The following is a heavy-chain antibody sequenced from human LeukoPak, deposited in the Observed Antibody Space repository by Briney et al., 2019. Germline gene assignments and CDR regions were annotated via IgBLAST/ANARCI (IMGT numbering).Heavy chain of an antibody. Sequence: ASVTVSCKASGYTFNSYSIHWVRQAPGQRLEWMGWINAGNGNTKYSQKFQGRVTITRDTSASTAYMELSSLRSEDTAVYYCATTDPSAAAGEGSDYWGQGTLVTVSS. CDR3: ATTDPSAAAGEGSDY. CDR2: INAGNGNT. D-gene: IGHD6-13*01. V-gene: IGHV1-3*01. CDR1: GYTFNSYS. J-gene: IGHJ4*02.